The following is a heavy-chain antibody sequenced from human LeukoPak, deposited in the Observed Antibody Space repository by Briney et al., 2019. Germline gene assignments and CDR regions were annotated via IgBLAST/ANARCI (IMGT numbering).Heavy chain of an antibody. V-gene: IGHV3-21*01. J-gene: IGHJ6*03. CDR3: ARTYSSSWYMDV. CDR2: ISSSSSYI. D-gene: IGHD6-13*01. CDR1: GFTFSSYS. Sequence: GGSLRLSCAASGFTFSSYSINWVRQAPGKGLEWVSSISSSSSYIYYADSVKGRFTISRDNAKNSLYLQMNSLRAEDTAVYYCARTYSSSWYMDVWGKGTTVTVSS.